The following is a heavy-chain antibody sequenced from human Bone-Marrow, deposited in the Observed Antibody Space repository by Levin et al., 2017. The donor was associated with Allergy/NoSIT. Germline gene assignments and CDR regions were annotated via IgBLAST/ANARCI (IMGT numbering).Heavy chain of an antibody. V-gene: IGHV3-48*03. CDR3: ARVKLPDTYDSSGYSDY. CDR1: GFTFSSYE. D-gene: IGHD3-22*01. J-gene: IGHJ4*02. CDR2: ISSSGSTI. Sequence: GESLKISCAASGFTFSSYEMNWVRQAPGKGLEWVSYISSSGSTIYYADSVKGRFTISRDNAKNSLYLQMNSLRAEDTAVYYCARVKLPDTYDSSGYSDYWGQGTLVTVSS.